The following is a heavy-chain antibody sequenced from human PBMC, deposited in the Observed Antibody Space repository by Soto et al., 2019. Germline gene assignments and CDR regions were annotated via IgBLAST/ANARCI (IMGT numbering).Heavy chain of an antibody. CDR1: GFSLSTSGVG. CDR3: AHSYVIVGAIYFDY. D-gene: IGHD1-26*01. CDR2: MYWNDDK. Sequence: SGPTLVNPTQTLTLTCTFSGFSLSTSGVGVGWIRQPPGKALEWLALMYWNDDKRYSPSLKSRLTSTKDTTKNQVVLTMTNMDPVDTATYYCAHSYVIVGAIYFDYWGQGTLVTVSS. J-gene: IGHJ4*02. V-gene: IGHV2-5*01.